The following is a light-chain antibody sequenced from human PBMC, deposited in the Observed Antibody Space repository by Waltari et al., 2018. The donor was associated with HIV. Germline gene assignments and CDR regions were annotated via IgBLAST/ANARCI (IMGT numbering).Light chain of an antibody. CDR3: SSYSTGATLVL. Sequence: QSALTQPASVSGSPGQSITISCTGSSSDIGVSDFVSWYQFRPGEAPRLIIAEVNGRPSDTSVRFSGSKSGNTASLTISAIQTEDEADYYCSSYSTGATLVLLGGGTKLTVL. CDR2: EVN. J-gene: IGLJ2*01. CDR1: SSDIGVSDF. V-gene: IGLV2-14*01.